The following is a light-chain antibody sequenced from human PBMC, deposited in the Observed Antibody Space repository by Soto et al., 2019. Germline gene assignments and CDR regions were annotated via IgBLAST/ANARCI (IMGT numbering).Light chain of an antibody. Sequence: IEMTQSPNTLSASVGDRVSITCRASENIYGYLAWYQQKPGKAPKLLIYDASNLEAGVPSRFRGSGSGTDFTFTISRLQPEDIATYYCQQYENLPTFGQGTRLEIK. J-gene: IGKJ5*01. V-gene: IGKV1-33*01. CDR3: QQYENLPT. CDR2: DAS. CDR1: ENIYGY.